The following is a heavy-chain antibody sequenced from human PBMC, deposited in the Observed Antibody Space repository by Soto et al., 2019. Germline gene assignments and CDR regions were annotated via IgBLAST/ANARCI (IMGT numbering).Heavy chain of an antibody. D-gene: IGHD3-16*01. Sequence: PSETLSLTCTFSVSSVNSENYYCSWIRQRPWKGLEWIGYVYYSGSTNYNPSLKSRATISLDTYKNQFSLKMASMPSADTAFYYCARRVLRLLQWFEAWGQGTLVSVSS. V-gene: IGHV4-61*01. CDR1: VSSVNSENYY. CDR2: VYYSGST. CDR3: ARRVLRLLQWFEA. J-gene: IGHJ5*02.